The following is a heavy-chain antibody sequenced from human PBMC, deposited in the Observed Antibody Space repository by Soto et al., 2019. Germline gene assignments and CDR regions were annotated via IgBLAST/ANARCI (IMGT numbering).Heavy chain of an antibody. CDR1: GGTFSSYA. D-gene: IGHD6-13*01. V-gene: IGHV1-69*06. CDR3: ARRIAAAGTFYYYGMDV. Sequence: QVQLVQSGAEVKKPGSSVKVSCKASGGTFSSYAIIWVRQAPGQGLEWMGGIIPIFGTANYAQKFQGRVTITADKSTSTAYMELSSLRSEDTAVYYCARRIAAAGTFYYYGMDVWGQGTTVTVSS. CDR2: IIPIFGTA. J-gene: IGHJ6*02.